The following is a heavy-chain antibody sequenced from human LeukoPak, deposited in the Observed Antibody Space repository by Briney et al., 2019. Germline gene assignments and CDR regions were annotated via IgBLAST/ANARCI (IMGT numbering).Heavy chain of an antibody. CDR3: ARERDYVFDY. J-gene: IGHJ4*02. CDR2: IYHSGSP. D-gene: IGHD4-17*01. CDR1: GYSFSSGYY. V-gene: IGHV4-38-2*02. Sequence: PSETLSLTYTVSGYSFSSGYYWGWIRQPPGKGLEWIGNIYHSGSPYYNPFLKSRVTISVDTSKNQFSLKLSSVTAADTAVYYCARERDYVFDYWGQGTLVTVSS.